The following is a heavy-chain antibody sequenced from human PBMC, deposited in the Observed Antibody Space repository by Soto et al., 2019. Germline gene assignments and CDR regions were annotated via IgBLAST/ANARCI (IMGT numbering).Heavy chain of an antibody. Sequence: GGSLRLSCTASGLIFRNYGMHWVRQAPGKGLEWVALTSYDGSDKNYGDSVKGRFTISKDSSKNTLYLQMNNLRADDTAVYYLLKDGDSRTLSFYYRKDAWGQGNTVTGPS. V-gene: IGHV3-30*03. J-gene: IGHJ6*02. CDR1: GLIFRNYG. CDR2: TSYDGSDK. D-gene: IGHD6-13*01. CDR3: LKDGDSRTLSFYYRKDA.